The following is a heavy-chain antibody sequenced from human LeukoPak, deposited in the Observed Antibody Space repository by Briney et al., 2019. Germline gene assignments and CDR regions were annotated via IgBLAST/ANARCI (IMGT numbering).Heavy chain of an antibody. J-gene: IGHJ6*02. Sequence: GGSLRLSCAASGFFFSDSAMAWVRQAPGKGLEWVSTTTGLGDNTHYADSVKGRFTFSRDNSKNTLYLQMNSLRAEDTAVYYCAKYQGKTDCSSTSCYTYYGMDVWGQGTTVTVSS. CDR3: AKYQGKTDCSSTSCYTYYGMDV. CDR2: TTGLGDNT. D-gene: IGHD2-2*02. CDR1: GFFFSDSA. V-gene: IGHV3-23*01.